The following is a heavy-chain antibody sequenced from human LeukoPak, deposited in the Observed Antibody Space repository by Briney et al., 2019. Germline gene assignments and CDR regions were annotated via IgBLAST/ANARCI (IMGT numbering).Heavy chain of an antibody. Sequence: SVTVSCTASGGTFSSYAISWVRQAPGQGLEWMGGIIPIFGTANYAQKFQGRVTITTDESTSTAYMELSSLRSEDTAVYYCARVWSATVSPYYYYYMDVWGKGTTVTVSS. CDR3: ARVWSATVSPYYYYYMDV. CDR1: GGTFSSYA. J-gene: IGHJ6*03. CDR2: IIPIFGTA. D-gene: IGHD4-11*01. V-gene: IGHV1-69*05.